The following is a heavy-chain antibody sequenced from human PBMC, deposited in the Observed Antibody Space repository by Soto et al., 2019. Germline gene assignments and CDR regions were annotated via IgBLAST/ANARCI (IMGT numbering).Heavy chain of an antibody. V-gene: IGHV3-30*18. CDR3: AKGYSGYDSSLDY. D-gene: IGHD5-12*01. J-gene: IGHJ4*02. Sequence: GGSLRLCCVASGFTFTNYGMHWVRQAPGKGLEWVAVISYDGSNKYYADSVKGRFTISRDNSKNTLYLQMNSLIGEDTAVYYCAKGYSGYDSSLDYWGQGTLVTVSS. CDR2: ISYDGSNK. CDR1: GFTFTNYG.